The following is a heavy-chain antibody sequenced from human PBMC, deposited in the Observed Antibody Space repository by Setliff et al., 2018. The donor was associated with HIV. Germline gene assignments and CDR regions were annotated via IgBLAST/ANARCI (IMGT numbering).Heavy chain of an antibody. CDR2: ISAYNGNT. CDR1: GYTFTSYD. J-gene: IGHJ6*02. D-gene: IGHD3-22*01. Sequence: ASVKVSCKASGYTFTSYDISWVRQAPGQGLEWMGWISAYNGNTNYAQRLQGRVTMTTDTSTSTAYMELRSLRSDDTAVYYCAREIGDYYDSSGYYPPTDYYYGMDVWGQGTTVTVS. V-gene: IGHV1-18*01. CDR3: AREIGDYYDSSGYYPPTDYYYGMDV.